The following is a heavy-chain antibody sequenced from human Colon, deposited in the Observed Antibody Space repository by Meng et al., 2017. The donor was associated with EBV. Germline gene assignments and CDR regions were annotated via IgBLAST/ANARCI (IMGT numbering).Heavy chain of an antibody. CDR2: ISPSGDYM. J-gene: IGHJ4*02. CDR1: GFTFSTYT. D-gene: IGHD3-9*01. V-gene: IGHV3-21*01. Sequence: EWHPVGAGGGLVKPGGSLSLSCAASGFTFSTYTMNWVRQAPGKGLEWVSSISPSGDYMSYADSLKGRFTISRDNAMHFLFLQMNSLRAEDTALYYCAREDYQILTGSRMIDYWGQGTLVTVSS. CDR3: AREDYQILTGSRMIDY.